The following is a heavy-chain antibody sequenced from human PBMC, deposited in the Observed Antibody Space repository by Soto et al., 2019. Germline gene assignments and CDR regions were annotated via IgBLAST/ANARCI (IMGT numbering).Heavy chain of an antibody. J-gene: IGHJ3*01. CDR2: IIPIFGTT. V-gene: IGHV1-69*01. CDR3: AGSYKYGSGTFDAFDV. D-gene: IGHD3-10*01. CDR1: GGTFSSHA. Sequence: QVQLVQSGTEVKKPGSSVKVSCKASGGTFSSHAISLVRQAPGQGLEWMGGIIPIFGTTNYAQRLQGRVSITADESTSTAYMELSSLRSEDTAVYYCAGSYKYGSGTFDAFDVWGQGTMVTVSS.